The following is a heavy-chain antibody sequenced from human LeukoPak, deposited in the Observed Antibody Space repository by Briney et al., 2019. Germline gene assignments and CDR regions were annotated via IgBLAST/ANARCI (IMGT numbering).Heavy chain of an antibody. J-gene: IGHJ6*02. CDR1: GFTFSSYA. V-gene: IGHV3-30-3*01. CDR2: ISYDGSNK. CDR3: AREKESKDYYGMDV. Sequence: PGRSLRLSCAASGFTFSSYAMHWVRQAPGKGLEWVAIISYDGSNKYYADSVKGRSTISRDNSKNTLYLQMNSLRAEDTAMYYCAREKESKDYYGMDVWGQGTTVTVSS.